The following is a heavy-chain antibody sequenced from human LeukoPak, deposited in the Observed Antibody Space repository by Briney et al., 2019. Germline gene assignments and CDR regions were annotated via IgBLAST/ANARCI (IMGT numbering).Heavy chain of an antibody. CDR2: ISETSSHT. D-gene: IGHD5-12*01. V-gene: IGHV3-21*06. J-gene: IGHJ6*02. Sequence: GGSLRLSCAASGFTVSSNYMSWVRQAPGKGLEWVSYISETSSHTYYADSVKGRFTISRDNAKNSLYLQMNSLRAKDTAIYYCARDRAVKARIGGMDVWGQGTTVIVSS. CDR1: GFTVSSNY. CDR3: ARDRAVKARIGGMDV.